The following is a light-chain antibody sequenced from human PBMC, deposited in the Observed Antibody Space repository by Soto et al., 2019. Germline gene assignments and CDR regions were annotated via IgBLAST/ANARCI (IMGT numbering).Light chain of an antibody. Sequence: EIVMTQSPATLSLSPGERATLSCRASQSVSSSYLSWYQQKPGQAPRLLIYGASTMATGIPARFSGSGSGTDFTLTISSLQPEDFAVYYCQQDYNLPLTFGQGTKLEIK. CDR1: QSVSSSY. V-gene: IGKV3D-7*01. CDR3: QQDYNLPLT. J-gene: IGKJ2*01. CDR2: GAS.